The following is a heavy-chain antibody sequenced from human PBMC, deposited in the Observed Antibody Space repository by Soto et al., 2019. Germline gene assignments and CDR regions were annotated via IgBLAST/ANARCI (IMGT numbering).Heavy chain of an antibody. D-gene: IGHD6-19*01. Sequence: SETLSLTCTVSGGSVSSGSYYWSWIRQPPGKGLEWIGYIYYSGSTNYNPSLKSRVTISVDTSKNQFSLKLSSVTAADTAVYYCAFGAGSSGWYMFLAWGQGTLVTVSS. CDR1: GGSVSSGSYY. V-gene: IGHV4-61*01. CDR3: AFGAGSSGWYMFLA. J-gene: IGHJ5*02. CDR2: IYYSGST.